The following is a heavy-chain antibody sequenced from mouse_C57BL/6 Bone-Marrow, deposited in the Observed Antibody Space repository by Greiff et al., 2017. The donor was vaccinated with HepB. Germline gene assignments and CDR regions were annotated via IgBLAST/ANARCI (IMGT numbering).Heavy chain of an antibody. CDR2: IYPGSGNT. CDR1: GYTFTDYY. D-gene: IGHD1-1*01. CDR3: AREGLLLRPFDY. V-gene: IGHV1-76*01. J-gene: IGHJ2*01. Sequence: VKLVESGAELVRPGASVKLSCKASGYTFTDYYINWVKQRPGQGLEWIARIYPGSGNTYYNEKFKGKATLTAEKSSSTAYMQLSSLTSEDSAVYFCAREGLLLRPFDYWGQGTTLTVSS.